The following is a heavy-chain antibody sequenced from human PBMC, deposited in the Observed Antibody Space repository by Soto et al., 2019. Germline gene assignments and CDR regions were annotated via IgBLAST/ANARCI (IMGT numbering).Heavy chain of an antibody. J-gene: IGHJ3*01. D-gene: IGHD3-10*01. CDR1: EFIFSSYG. Sequence: QVQLVESGGGVVQPGRSLRLSCAASEFIFSSYGMHWVRQAPGKGLEWVAVIWYDGSNKYYADSVKGRFTISRDNSKNTPYRQMNSLRDDNTSVYYCARQLNHSSEPSAFDLWGLGTMGTVSS. CDR3: ARQLNHSSEPSAFDL. CDR2: IWYDGSNK. V-gene: IGHV3-33*01.